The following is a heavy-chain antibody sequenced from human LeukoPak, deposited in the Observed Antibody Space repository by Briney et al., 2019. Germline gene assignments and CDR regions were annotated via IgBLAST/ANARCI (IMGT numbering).Heavy chain of an antibody. CDR3: ARDWYHAFDF. J-gene: IGHJ3*01. D-gene: IGHD3-9*01. Sequence: GSLRLSCAASGFTFSSYSMNWVRQAPGKGLEWVGRIKSKTGGGTTDYAAPVKGRFTISRDDSKNTVYLQMNSLKSEDTAVYYCARDWYHAFDFWGQGTMVTVSS. CDR2: IKSKTGGGTT. V-gene: IGHV3-15*07. CDR1: GFTFSSYS.